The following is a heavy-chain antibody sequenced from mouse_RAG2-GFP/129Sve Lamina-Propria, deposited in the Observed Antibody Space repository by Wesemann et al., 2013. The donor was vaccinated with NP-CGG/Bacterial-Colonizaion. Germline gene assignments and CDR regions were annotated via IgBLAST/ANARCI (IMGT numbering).Heavy chain of an antibody. V-gene: IGHV1-12*01. D-gene: IGHD1-2*01. J-gene: IGHJ2*01. CDR3: ARSYGGTDY. CDR2: GNGAT. Sequence: GNGATSYNQKFKDKATLTADKSSSTAYMQLSSLTSEDSAVYYCARSYGGTDYWGQGTTLTVSS.